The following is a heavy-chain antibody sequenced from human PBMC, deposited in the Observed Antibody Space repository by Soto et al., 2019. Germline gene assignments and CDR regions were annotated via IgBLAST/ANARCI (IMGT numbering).Heavy chain of an antibody. J-gene: IGHJ4*02. CDR2: ISGSGDTT. V-gene: IGHV3-23*01. D-gene: IGHD1-26*01. CDR3: AKGSYRPHDY. CDR1: GFNFRTYA. Sequence: GGSLILSCAASGFNFRTYAMSWVRQAPGKGLEWVSAISGSGDTTYYANSVKGRFTISRDNSKNTLYLQMNSLRAEDTAVYYCAKGSYRPHDYWGQGTLVTVSS.